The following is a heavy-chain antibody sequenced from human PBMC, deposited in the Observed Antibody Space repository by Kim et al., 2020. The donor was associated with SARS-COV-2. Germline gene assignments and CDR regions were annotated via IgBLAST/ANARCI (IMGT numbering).Heavy chain of an antibody. CDR3: AKDTPYFDY. V-gene: IGHV3-30*18. J-gene: IGHJ4*02. CDR2: ISYDGSNK. Sequence: GGSLRLSCAASGFTFSSYGMHWVRQAPGKGLEWVAVISYDGSNKYYADSVKGRFTISRDNSKNTLYLQMNSLRAEDTAVYYCAKDTPYFDYWGQGTLVTV. CDR1: GFTFSSYG.